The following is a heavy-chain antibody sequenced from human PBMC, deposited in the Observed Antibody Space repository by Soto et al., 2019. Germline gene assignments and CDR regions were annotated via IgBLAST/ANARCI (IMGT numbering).Heavy chain of an antibody. Sequence: ASVKVSCKASGYTFTSYGISWVRQAPGQGLEWMGWISAYNGNTNYAQKLQGRVTMTTDTSTSTAYMELRSLRSDDTAVYYCARVRGTMVRGGGYYYGMDVWGQGTTVTVSS. CDR2: ISAYNGNT. CDR3: ARVRGTMVRGGGYYYGMDV. V-gene: IGHV1-18*04. J-gene: IGHJ6*02. D-gene: IGHD3-10*01. CDR1: GYTFTSYG.